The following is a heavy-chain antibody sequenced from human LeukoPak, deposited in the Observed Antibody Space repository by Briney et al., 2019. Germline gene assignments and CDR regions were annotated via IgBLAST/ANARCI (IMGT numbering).Heavy chain of an antibody. J-gene: IGHJ4*02. CDR3: ARLYGRYSGTYQDY. V-gene: IGHV1-46*01. D-gene: IGHD1-26*01. CDR1: GYTFTSYY. CDR2: ISPTGGNT. Sequence: ASVKVSCKASGYTFTSYYMQWVRQAPGRGFEWMGMISPTGGNTNYAQNFQGRVTMTRDTSTTTVYMELSSLRSEDTAVYYCARLYGRYSGTYQDYWGQGTLVTVSS.